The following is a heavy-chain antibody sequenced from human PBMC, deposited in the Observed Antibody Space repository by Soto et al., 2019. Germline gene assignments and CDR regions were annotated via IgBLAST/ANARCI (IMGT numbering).Heavy chain of an antibody. CDR3: TTRGYSYATHFDY. CDR1: GFTFSNAW. CDR2: IKSKTDGGTT. V-gene: IGHV3-15*01. Sequence: LRLSCAASGFTFSNAWMSWVRQAPGKGLEWVGRIKSKTDGGTTDYAAPVKGRFTISRDDSKNTLYLQMNSLKTEDTAVYYCTTRGYSYATHFDYWGQGTLVTVSS. J-gene: IGHJ4*02. D-gene: IGHD5-18*01.